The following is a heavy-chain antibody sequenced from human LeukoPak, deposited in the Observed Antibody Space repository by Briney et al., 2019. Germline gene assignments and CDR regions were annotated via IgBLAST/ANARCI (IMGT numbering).Heavy chain of an antibody. CDR3: AKDRAPYNWNDVYYFDY. V-gene: IGHV3-23*01. CDR1: GFTFSSYA. D-gene: IGHD1-20*01. J-gene: IGHJ4*02. CDR2: ISGSGGST. Sequence: PGGSLRLSCAASGFTFSSYAMSWVRQAPGKGLEWVSAISGSGGSTYYADSVEGRFTISRDNSKNTLYLQMNSLRAEDTAVYYCAKDRAPYNWNDVYYFDYWGQGTLVTVSS.